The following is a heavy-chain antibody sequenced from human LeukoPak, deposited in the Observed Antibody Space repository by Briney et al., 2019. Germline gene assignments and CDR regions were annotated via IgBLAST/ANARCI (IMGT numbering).Heavy chain of an antibody. CDR3: ARPGSSGWTSFDY. V-gene: IGHV4-34*01. J-gene: IGHJ4*02. Sequence: SETLSLTCAVYSGSFRGYYWSWIRQPPGKGLEWIGEINHSGSTNYNPSLKSRVTISLDTSMKKFSLKLNSVTAADTAVYYCARPGSSGWTSFDYWGQGTLVTVSS. D-gene: IGHD6-19*01. CDR1: SGSFRGYY. CDR2: INHSGST.